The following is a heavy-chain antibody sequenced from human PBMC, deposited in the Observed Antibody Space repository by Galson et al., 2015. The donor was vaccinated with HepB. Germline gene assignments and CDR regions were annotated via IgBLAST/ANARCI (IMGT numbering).Heavy chain of an antibody. D-gene: IGHD6-13*01. CDR2: ISYDGSNK. CDR3: AKDLLSWTQSLTDAFDI. J-gene: IGHJ3*02. V-gene: IGHV3-30*18. CDR1: GFTFSSYG. Sequence: SLRLSCAASGFTFSSYGMHWVRQAPGKGLEWVAVISYDGSNKYYADSVKGRFTISRDNSKNTLYLQMNSLRAEDTAVYYCAKDLLSWTQSLTDAFDIWGQGTMVTVSS.